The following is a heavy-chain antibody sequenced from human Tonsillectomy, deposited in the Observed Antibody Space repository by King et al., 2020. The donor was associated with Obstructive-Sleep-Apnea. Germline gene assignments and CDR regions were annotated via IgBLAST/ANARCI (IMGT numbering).Heavy chain of an antibody. D-gene: IGHD3-16*01. Sequence: VQLVESGGGVVQPGRSLRLSCAASGFTFSSYAMHWVRQAPGKGLEWVAVISYDGSNKYYADSVKGRFTISRDNSKNTLYLQMNSLRAEDTAVYYCAREQGGGGRYGMDVWGQGTTVTVSS. CDR2: ISYDGSNK. CDR3: AREQGGGGRYGMDV. J-gene: IGHJ6*02. V-gene: IGHV3-30*04. CDR1: GFTFSSYA.